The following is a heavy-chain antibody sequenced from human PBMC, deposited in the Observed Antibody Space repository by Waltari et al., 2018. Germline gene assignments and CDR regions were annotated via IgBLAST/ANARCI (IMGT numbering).Heavy chain of an antibody. CDR2: IYYSGGT. CDR3: ARGLLRYFDRGRGYFDY. V-gene: IGHV4-39*01. D-gene: IGHD3-9*01. Sequence: QLQLQESGPGLVKPSETLSLTCTVSGGSISSSSYYWGWIRQPPGKGLEWIGSIYYSGGTYYNPSLKGRVTISVDTSKNQFSLKLSSVTAADTAVYYCARGLLRYFDRGRGYFDYWGQGTLVTVSS. J-gene: IGHJ4*02. CDR1: GGSISSSSYY.